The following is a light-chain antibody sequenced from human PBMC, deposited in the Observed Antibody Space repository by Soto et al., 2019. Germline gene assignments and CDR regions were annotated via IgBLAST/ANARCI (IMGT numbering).Light chain of an antibody. CDR1: SSDIGSYNY. CDR3: SSYTSSSTLV. Sequence: QSALTQPASVAGSPGQSITISCTGTSSDIGSYNYVSWCQQHPGKAPKLMIDDVSNRPSGVSNRFSGSKSGNTASLTISGLQAEDEADYYCSSYTSSSTLVFGGGTKVTVL. J-gene: IGLJ2*01. V-gene: IGLV2-14*01. CDR2: DVS.